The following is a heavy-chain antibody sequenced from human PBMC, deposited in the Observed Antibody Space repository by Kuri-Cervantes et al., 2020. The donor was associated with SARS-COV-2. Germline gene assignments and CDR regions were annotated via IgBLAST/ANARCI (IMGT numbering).Heavy chain of an antibody. D-gene: IGHD3-3*01. CDR2: INWNGGST. CDR1: GFSFDDSG. Sequence: GGSLRLSCAASGFSFDDSGMSWVRQAPGKGLEWVSGINWNGGSTGYADSVKGRFTISRDNSKNSLYLQMNSLRTEDTALYYCAKDMGHLEWLLSGYYYYYMDVWGKGTTVTVSS. CDR3: AKDMGHLEWLLSGYYYYYMDV. J-gene: IGHJ6*03. V-gene: IGHV3-20*04.